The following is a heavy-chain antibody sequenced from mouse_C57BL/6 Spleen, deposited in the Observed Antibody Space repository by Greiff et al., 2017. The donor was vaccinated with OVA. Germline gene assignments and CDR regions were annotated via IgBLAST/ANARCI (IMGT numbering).Heavy chain of an antibody. D-gene: IGHD2-2*01. CDR2: IDPSDSYT. Sequence: QVQLQQPGAELVRPGTSVKLSCKASGYTFTSYWMHWVKQRPGQGLEWIGVIDPSDSYTNYNQKFKGKATLTVDTSSSTAYMQLSSLTSEDSAVYYCTMVTTNYSEGWGKGATLSGSS. CDR1: GYTFTSYW. V-gene: IGHV1-59*01. CDR3: TMVTTNYSEG. J-gene: IGHJ2*01.